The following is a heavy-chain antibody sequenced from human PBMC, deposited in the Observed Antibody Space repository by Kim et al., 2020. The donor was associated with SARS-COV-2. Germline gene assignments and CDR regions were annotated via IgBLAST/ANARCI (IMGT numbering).Heavy chain of an antibody. CDR3: ARAGSLYCSGGSCYSG. V-gene: IGHV3-7*01. CDR1: GFTFSSYW. J-gene: IGHJ4*02. D-gene: IGHD2-15*01. CDR2: IKQDGSEK. Sequence: GGSLRLSCAASGFTFSSYWMSWVRQAPGKGLEWVANIKQDGSEKYYVDSVKGRFTISRDNAKNSLYLQMNSLRAEDTAVYYCARAGSLYCSGGSCYSGWGQGTLVTVSS.